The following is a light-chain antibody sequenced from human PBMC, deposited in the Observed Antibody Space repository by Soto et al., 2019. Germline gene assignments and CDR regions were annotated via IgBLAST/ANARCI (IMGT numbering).Light chain of an antibody. V-gene: IGKV1-39*01. CDR2: SAS. CDR3: QQSFSTPT. Sequence: IQMTQPPSSLSTSIGDRVTITCRASQRINIYLNWYRQKPVKAPELLIYSASNLQSGVPSRFSGSGSGTDFTLTISGLQSEDFATYYCQQSFSTPTFGQRTRLEIK. J-gene: IGKJ5*01. CDR1: QRINIY.